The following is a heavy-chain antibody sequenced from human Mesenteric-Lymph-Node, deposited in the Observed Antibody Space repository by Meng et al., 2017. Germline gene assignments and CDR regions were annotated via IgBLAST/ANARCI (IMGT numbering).Heavy chain of an antibody. CDR2: TYYRSKWYN. CDR3: ARDLAAAGTFYYYYGMDV. J-gene: IGHJ6*02. Sequence: SQTLSLTCAISGDSVSSNSAAWNWIRQSPSRGLEWLGRTYYRSKWYNDYAVSVKSRITINPDTSKNQFSLQLNSVTPEDTAVYYCARDLAAAGTFYYYYGMDVWGQGTTVTSP. V-gene: IGHV6-1*01. D-gene: IGHD6-13*01. CDR1: GDSVSSNSAA.